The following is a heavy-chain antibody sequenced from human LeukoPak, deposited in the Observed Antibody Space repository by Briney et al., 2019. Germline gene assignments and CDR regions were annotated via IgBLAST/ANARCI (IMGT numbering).Heavy chain of an antibody. CDR3: AKVFYYGSRSFYPLHI. D-gene: IGHD3-10*01. V-gene: IGHV3-23*01. CDR2: ISGSGGST. J-gene: IGHJ3*02. CDR1: GFTFSSYA. Sequence: PGGSLRLSCAASGFTFSSYAMSWVRQAPGKGLEWVSAISGSGGSTYYADSVKGRFTISRDSSKNTLYLQMSSLRAEDTAVYYCAKVFYYGSRSFYPLHIWGQGTMVTVSS.